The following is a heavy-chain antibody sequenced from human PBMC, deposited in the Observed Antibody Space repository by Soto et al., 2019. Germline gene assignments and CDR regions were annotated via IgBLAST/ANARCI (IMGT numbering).Heavy chain of an antibody. CDR1: GFTFSNAW. CDR3: TTGASYGDERPFFDY. V-gene: IGHV3-15*07. Sequence: EVQLVESGVGLVQPGGSLRLSCAASGFTFSNAWMNWVRQAPGKGLEWVGRIKSKTDGGTTDYAAPVKGRFTISRDDSKNTLYLQMNSLKTEDTAVYYCTTGASYGDERPFFDYWGQGTLVTVSS. CDR2: IKSKTDGGTT. D-gene: IGHD4-17*01. J-gene: IGHJ4*02.